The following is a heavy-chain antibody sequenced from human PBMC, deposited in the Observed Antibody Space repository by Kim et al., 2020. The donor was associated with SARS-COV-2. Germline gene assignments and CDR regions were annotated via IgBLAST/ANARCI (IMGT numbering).Heavy chain of an antibody. Sequence: GGSLRLSCAASGFTFSSYSLNWVRQAPGKGLEWLAYFHANGKTIHYADSVKGRFTISRDYATNSVYLEMNSLTVDDTAVYYCARDRPDSVVSPFDYWGQGTLVTVST. V-gene: IGHV3-48*04. CDR1: GFTFSSYS. D-gene: IGHD2-21*01. CDR2: FHANGKTI. J-gene: IGHJ4*02. CDR3: ARDRPDSVVSPFDY.